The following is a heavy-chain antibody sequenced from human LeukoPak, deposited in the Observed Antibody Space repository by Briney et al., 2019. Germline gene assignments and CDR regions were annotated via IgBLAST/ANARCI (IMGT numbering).Heavy chain of an antibody. CDR3: ARDLVGGVNWFDP. CDR2: INQDGSEK. CDR1: GFTFRSYW. V-gene: IGHV3-7*01. J-gene: IGHJ5*02. D-gene: IGHD3-16*01. Sequence: PGGSLRLSCAASGFTFRSYWMSWVRQAPGKGLEWVANINQDGSEKYYVDSVKGRFTISRDNAKNSLYLQMNSLRAEDTAVYYCARDLVGGVNWFDPWGQGTLVTVSS.